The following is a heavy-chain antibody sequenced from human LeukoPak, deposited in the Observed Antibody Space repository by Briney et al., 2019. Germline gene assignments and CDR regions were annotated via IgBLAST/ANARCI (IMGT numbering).Heavy chain of an antibody. D-gene: IGHD5-24*01. V-gene: IGHV1-2*02. Sequence: ASVKVSCKASGYIFSDYFMHWVRQAPGQGLEWVGWINPKSGGANSAQKFQGRVTMNRDTSISTGYMELSSLRSDDTAIYYCARDRYGDGFAFFDYWGQGTLVTVSS. CDR1: GYIFSDYF. CDR2: INPKSGGA. CDR3: ARDRYGDGFAFFDY. J-gene: IGHJ4*02.